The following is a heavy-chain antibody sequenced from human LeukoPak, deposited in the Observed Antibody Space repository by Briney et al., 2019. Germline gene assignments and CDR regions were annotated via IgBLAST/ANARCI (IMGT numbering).Heavy chain of an antibody. CDR2: IIPIFGTA. V-gene: IGHV1-69*13. CDR3: AKSLQSGATKSFYYYMDV. CDR1: GGTFSSYA. D-gene: IGHD1-26*01. J-gene: IGHJ6*03. Sequence: ASVKVSCKASGGTFSSYAISWVRQAPGQGLEWMGGIIPIFGTANYAQKFQGRVTITADESTSTAYMELSSLRSEDTAVYYCAKSLQSGATKSFYYYMDVWGKGTTVTVSS.